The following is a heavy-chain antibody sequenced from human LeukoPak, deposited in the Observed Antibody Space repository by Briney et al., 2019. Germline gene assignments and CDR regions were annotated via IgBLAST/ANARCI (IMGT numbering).Heavy chain of an antibody. CDR1: GGSISSGSYY. V-gene: IGHV4-61*01. J-gene: IGHJ3*02. D-gene: IGHD1-26*01. CDR3: ARLLRSEWGVFRAFHI. Sequence: SETLSLTCTVSGGSISSGSYYWSWIRQPPGKGLEWIGHIYYTGSTSYNPSLESRLAISVDTSKNQLSLKLSSVTAADTAVYYCARLLRSEWGVFRAFHIWGQGTMVTVSS. CDR2: IYYTGST.